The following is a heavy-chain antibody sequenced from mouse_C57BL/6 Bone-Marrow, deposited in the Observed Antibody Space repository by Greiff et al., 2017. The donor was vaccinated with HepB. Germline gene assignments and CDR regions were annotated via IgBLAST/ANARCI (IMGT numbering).Heavy chain of an antibody. CDR1: GFSFNTYA. Sequence: DVMLVESGGGLVQPKGSLKLSCAASGFSFNTYAMNWVRQAPGKGLEWVARIRSKSNNYATYYADSVKDRFTISRDDSESMLYLQMNNLKTEDTAMYYCVRHSDGYWYFDVWGTGTTVTVSS. CDR2: IRSKSNNYAT. CDR3: VRHSDGYWYFDV. V-gene: IGHV10-1*01. J-gene: IGHJ1*03. D-gene: IGHD2-3*01.